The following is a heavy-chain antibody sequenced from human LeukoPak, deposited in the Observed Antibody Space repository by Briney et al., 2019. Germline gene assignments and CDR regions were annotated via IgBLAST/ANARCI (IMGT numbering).Heavy chain of an antibody. CDR3: AREMRSPRGGFDY. J-gene: IGHJ4*02. CDR1: SGSISSTSYY. CDR2: MYYSGST. D-gene: IGHD3-10*01. Sequence: PSETLSLTCTVSSGSISSTSYYWGWIRQPPGMGLEWIGSMYYSGSTYYNPSPKSRVTTSVDTSKSQFSLKLSSVTAADTAVYYCAREMRSPRGGFDYWDQGTLVTVSS. V-gene: IGHV4-39*07.